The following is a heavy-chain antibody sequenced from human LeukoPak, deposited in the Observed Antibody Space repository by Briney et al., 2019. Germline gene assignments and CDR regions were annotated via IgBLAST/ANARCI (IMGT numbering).Heavy chain of an antibody. CDR1: GFTLTNYA. Sequence: GGSLRLSCAASGFTLTNYAMSWVRQAPGKGLEWVSAITRDGGSTYSADSVRGRFTISRDNSRNTLYLQMNSLRAEDTAVYYCARAGSQFGVGRRVPLDYWGQGTLVTVSS. J-gene: IGHJ4*02. D-gene: IGHD3-3*01. V-gene: IGHV3-23*01. CDR2: ITRDGGST. CDR3: ARAGSQFGVGRRVPLDY.